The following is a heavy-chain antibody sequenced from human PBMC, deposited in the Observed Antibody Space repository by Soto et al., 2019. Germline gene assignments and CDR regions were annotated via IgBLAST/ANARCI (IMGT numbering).Heavy chain of an antibody. Sequence: QITLKESGPTLVKPTQTLTLTCTFSGFSLTTDRVGVGWIRQPPGEALEWLAVIYWDDSKTYRPSLESRLTINKDTSKNQVALTITNMDSLDTATYYCAHAYGGRSLYWGQGTLVTVSS. V-gene: IGHV2-5*02. CDR2: IYWDDSK. CDR1: GFSLTTDRVG. CDR3: AHAYGGRSLY. J-gene: IGHJ4*02. D-gene: IGHD1-26*01.